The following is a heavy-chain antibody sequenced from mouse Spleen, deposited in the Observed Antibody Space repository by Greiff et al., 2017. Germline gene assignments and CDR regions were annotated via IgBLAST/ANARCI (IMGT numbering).Heavy chain of an antibody. Sequence: DVKLQESGPELVKPGASVKISCKASGYSFTGYYMNWVKQSPEKSLEWIGEINPSTGGTTYNQKFKAKATLTVDKSSSTAYMQLKSLTSEDSAVYYCARKAWRDYFDYWGQGTTLTVSS. CDR1: GYSFTGYY. CDR2: INPSTGGT. J-gene: IGHJ2*01. V-gene: IGHV1-42*01. D-gene: IGHD6-1*01. CDR3: ARKAWRDYFDY.